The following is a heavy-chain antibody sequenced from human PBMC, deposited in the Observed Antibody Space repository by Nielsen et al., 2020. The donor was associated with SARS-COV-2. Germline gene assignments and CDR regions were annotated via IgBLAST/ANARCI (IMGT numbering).Heavy chain of an antibody. J-gene: IGHJ1*01. CDR1: GYTFTSYD. CDR3: ALVASYRGTAEYFQH. D-gene: IGHD1-14*01. CDR2: MNPNSGNT. V-gene: IGHV1-8*01. Sequence: ASVKVSCKASGYTFTSYDINWVRQATGQGLEWMGWMNPNSGNTGYAQKFQGRVTMTRNTSISTAYMELSSLRSEDTAVYYCALVASYRGTAEYFQHWGQGTLVTVSS.